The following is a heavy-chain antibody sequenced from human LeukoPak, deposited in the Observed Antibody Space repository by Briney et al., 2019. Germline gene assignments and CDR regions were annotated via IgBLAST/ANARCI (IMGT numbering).Heavy chain of an antibody. CDR2: IIPIFGTA. CDR3: AREVVTRAFDI. Sequence: GASVKVSCKASGGTFSSYAISWVRQAPGQGLEWMGRIIPIFGTANYAQKFQGRVTITTDESTGTAYMELSGLRSEDTAVYYCAREVVTRAFDIWGQGTMVTVSS. J-gene: IGHJ3*02. V-gene: IGHV1-69*05. D-gene: IGHD4-23*01. CDR1: GGTFSSYA.